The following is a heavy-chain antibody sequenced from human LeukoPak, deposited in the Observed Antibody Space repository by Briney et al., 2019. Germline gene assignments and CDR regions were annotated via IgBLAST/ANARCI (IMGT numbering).Heavy chain of an antibody. J-gene: IGHJ6*02. CDR1: GFTFSSYW. CDR3: ARDRYSSSWNPYYYYGMDV. V-gene: IGHV3-7*01. D-gene: IGHD6-13*01. Sequence: GGSLRVSCAASGFTFSSYWMSWVRQPPGKGLEWVANIKQNGSEKYYVDSVKGRFTISGDNAKTSLYLQMNSLRAEDTAVYYCARDRYSSSWNPYYYYGMDVWGQGTTVTVSS. CDR2: IKQNGSEK.